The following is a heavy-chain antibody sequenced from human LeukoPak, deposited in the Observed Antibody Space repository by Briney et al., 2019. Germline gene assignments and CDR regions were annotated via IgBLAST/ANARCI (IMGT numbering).Heavy chain of an antibody. Sequence: ASVKVSCKASGYTFTSYYMHWVRQAPGQGLEWMGIINPSGGSTSYAQKFQGRVTMTRDTSTSTVYMELRSLRSDDTAVYYCARDLNDAFDIWGQGTMVTVSS. CDR3: ARDLNDAFDI. V-gene: IGHV1-46*01. J-gene: IGHJ3*02. CDR2: INPSGGST. CDR1: GYTFTSYY.